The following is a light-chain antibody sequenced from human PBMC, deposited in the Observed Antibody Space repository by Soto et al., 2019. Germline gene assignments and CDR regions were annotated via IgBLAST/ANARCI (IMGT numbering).Light chain of an antibody. J-gene: IGKJ1*01. Sequence: DIQMTQSPSTLSASVGDRVTITCLASQSISSWLAWYQQKPGKAPKLLIYDASSLESGVTSRFSGSGSGTEFTLTISSLHPDDFSTYYCQQYNSYSWTVGQGTEMEIK. V-gene: IGKV1-5*01. CDR2: DAS. CDR1: QSISSW. CDR3: QQYNSYSWT.